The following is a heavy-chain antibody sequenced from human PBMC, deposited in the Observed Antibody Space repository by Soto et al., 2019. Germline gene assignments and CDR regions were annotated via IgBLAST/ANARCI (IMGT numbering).Heavy chain of an antibody. Sequence: GGSLRLSCAASGFICSSYDMSWVRQAPGKGLEWVSTILVGGSTHYEDSVKGRFTISRDTSKNTVYLQMNSLTAGDTAVYYCAKATATGGGAFEICGQGTMVTVSS. J-gene: IGHJ3*02. CDR2: ILVGGST. CDR3: AKATATGGGAFEI. D-gene: IGHD2-8*02. CDR1: GFICSSYD. V-gene: IGHV3-23*01.